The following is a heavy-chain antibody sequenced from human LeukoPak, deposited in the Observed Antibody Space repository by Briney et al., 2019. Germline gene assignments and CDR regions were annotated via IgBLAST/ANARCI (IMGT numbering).Heavy chain of an antibody. J-gene: IGHJ4*02. D-gene: IGHD3-10*01. CDR3: ARESDYYASGTFPLDY. V-gene: IGHV3-48*01. CDR1: GFTFSSYG. Sequence: SGGSLRLSCAASGFTFSSYGMNWVRQAPGKGLEWVSYFSSSSATIYYADSVKGRFTISRDNAKNSLYLQMDSLRAEDTAVYYCARESDYYASGTFPLDYWGQGTLVTVSS. CDR2: FSSSSATI.